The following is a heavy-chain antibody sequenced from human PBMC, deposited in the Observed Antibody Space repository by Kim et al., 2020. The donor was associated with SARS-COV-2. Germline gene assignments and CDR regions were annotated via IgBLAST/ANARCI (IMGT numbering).Heavy chain of an antibody. CDR1: GGSFSGYY. CDR2: INHSGST. D-gene: IGHD3-10*01. CDR3: ARGPGLLWFGELLKPIDY. V-gene: IGHV4-34*01. Sequence: SETLSLTCAVYGGSFSGYYWSWIRQPPGKGLEWIGEINHSGSTNYNPSLKSRVTISVDTSKNQFSLKLSSVTAADTAVYYCARGPGLLWFGELLKPIDYWGQGTLVTVSS. J-gene: IGHJ4*02.